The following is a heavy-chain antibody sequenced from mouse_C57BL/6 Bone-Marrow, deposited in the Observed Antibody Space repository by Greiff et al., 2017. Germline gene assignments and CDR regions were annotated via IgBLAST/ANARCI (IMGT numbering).Heavy chain of an antibody. Sequence: VQLKESGAELVKPGASVTLSCTASGFNIKDYYMHWVKPRTEQGLEWIGRIDPEDGETKYAPKFPGKATITADTSSNTAYLQLSSLTSEDTAVYYCARWSNYDDAMDYWGQGTSVTVSS. CDR1: GFNIKDYY. V-gene: IGHV14-2*01. D-gene: IGHD2-5*01. CDR2: IDPEDGET. J-gene: IGHJ4*01. CDR3: ARWSNYDDAMDY.